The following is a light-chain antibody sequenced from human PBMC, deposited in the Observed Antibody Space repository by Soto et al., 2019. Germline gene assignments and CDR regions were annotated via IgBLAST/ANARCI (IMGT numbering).Light chain of an antibody. CDR2: DVS. J-gene: IGLJ1*01. CDR1: SSDVGGYNY. CDR3: SSYTSSSTRV. Sequence: SGLNQPASVSGSPGQWITISCTGTSSDVGGYNYVSWYQQHPGKAPKLMIYDVSNRPSGVSNRFSGSKSGNTASLTISGLQAEDEADYYCSSYTSSSTRVFGTGTKVTVL. V-gene: IGLV2-14*01.